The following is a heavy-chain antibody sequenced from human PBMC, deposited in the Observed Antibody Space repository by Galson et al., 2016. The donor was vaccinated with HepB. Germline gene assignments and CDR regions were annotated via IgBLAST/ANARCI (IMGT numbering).Heavy chain of an antibody. J-gene: IGHJ3*02. V-gene: IGHV4-31*03. D-gene: IGHD3-22*01. CDR1: GGAISSGGYF. CDR3: TRDKDYYSSNAYFPPGAFDI. Sequence: TLSLTCTVSGGAISSGGYFWSWIRQHPGKGLEWIGYIYYSGSTHYNPSLKSRVSISVDTSKNQFSLKLSSVTAADTAVYYWTRDKDYYSSNAYFPPGAFDIWGQGTMVTVSS. CDR2: IYYSGST.